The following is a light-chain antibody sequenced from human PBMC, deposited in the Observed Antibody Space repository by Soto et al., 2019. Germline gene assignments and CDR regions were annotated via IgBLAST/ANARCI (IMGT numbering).Light chain of an antibody. CDR3: QQYNNWPPDT. Sequence: EIVMTQSPATLSVSPGERATLSCRASQSVSSNLAWYQQKPGQAPRLLIYGASTRATGIPARFSGSGSGTEFTLTISSMQPEDVAVYYCQQYNNWPPDTFGQGTKLEIK. CDR2: GAS. CDR1: QSVSSN. J-gene: IGKJ2*01. V-gene: IGKV3-15*01.